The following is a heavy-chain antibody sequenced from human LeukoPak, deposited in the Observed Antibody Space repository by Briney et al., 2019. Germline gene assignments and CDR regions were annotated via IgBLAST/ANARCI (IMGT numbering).Heavy chain of an antibody. CDR3: ARSVPALYNASYCSSTSCYKLGDY. CDR2: ISAYNGNT. D-gene: IGHD2-2*02. CDR1: GYTFTRYG. Sequence: ASVKVSCKASGYTFTRYGISWVRQAPGQGLEWMGWISAYNGNTNYAQKLQGRVTMTTDTSTSTAYMELRSLRSEDPAVYYCARSVPALYNASYCSSTSCYKLGDYWGQGTLFTVSS. J-gene: IGHJ4*02. V-gene: IGHV1-18*01.